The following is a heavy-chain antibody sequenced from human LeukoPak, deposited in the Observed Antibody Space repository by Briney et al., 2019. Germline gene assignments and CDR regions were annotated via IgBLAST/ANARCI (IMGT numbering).Heavy chain of an antibody. V-gene: IGHV3-15*01. Sequence: KTGGSLRLSCAASGFTFSNAWMSWVRQAPGKGLEWVGRIKSKTDGGTTDYAAPVKGRFTISRDDSKNTLYLQMNSLKTEDTAVYYCTTLAIYSSGWYQADYWGQGTLVTVSS. J-gene: IGHJ4*02. CDR3: TTLAIYSSGWYQADY. D-gene: IGHD6-19*01. CDR2: IKSKTDGGTT. CDR1: GFTFSNAW.